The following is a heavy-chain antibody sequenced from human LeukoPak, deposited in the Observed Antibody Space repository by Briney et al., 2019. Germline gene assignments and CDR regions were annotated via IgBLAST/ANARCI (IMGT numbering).Heavy chain of an antibody. CDR1: GYTFTSYY. CDR2: INPSGGST. CDR3: ATASWREGHGGAFDI. D-gene: IGHD6-13*01. J-gene: IGHJ3*02. Sequence: ASVKVSCKASGYTFTSYYMHWVRQAPGQGLEWMGIINPSGGSTSYAQKFQGRVTMTRDTSISTAYMELSSLRSEDTAVYYCATASWREGHGGAFDIWGQGTMVTVSS. V-gene: IGHV1-46*01.